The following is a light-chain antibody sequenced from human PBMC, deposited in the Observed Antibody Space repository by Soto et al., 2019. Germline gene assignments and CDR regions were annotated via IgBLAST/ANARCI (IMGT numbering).Light chain of an antibody. J-gene: IGKJ3*01. CDR1: QSVSSSY. CDR2: GAS. CDR3: QQFGSSPLFT. Sequence: EIVLTQSPGTLSLCPGERATLSCRASQSVSSSYLAWYQQKPVQSPRLLIYGASSRATGIPDRFSGSGSGTDFTLTISRREPEDFAVYYCQQFGSSPLFTFGPGTKVDVK. V-gene: IGKV3-20*01.